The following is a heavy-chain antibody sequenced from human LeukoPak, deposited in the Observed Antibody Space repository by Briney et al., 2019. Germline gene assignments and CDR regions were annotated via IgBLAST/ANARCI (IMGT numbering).Heavy chain of an antibody. J-gene: IGHJ6*03. V-gene: IGHV1-69*05. CDR2: VIPIFGTA. CDR3: ARGGRDCSSTSCYADYYYYYMDV. Sequence: SVKVSCKASGGTFSSYAISWVRQAPGQGLEWMGGVIPIFGTANYAQKFQGRVTITTDESTSTAYMELSSLRSEDTAVYYCARGGRDCSSTSCYADYYYYYMDVWGKGTTVTVSS. CDR1: GGTFSSYA. D-gene: IGHD2-2*01.